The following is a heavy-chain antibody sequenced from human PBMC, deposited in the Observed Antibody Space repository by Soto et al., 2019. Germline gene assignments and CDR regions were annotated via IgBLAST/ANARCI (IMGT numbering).Heavy chain of an antibody. J-gene: IGHJ4*02. CDR1: GFTFSSYS. CDR3: ARDLNKNNDY. CDR2: ISSSSSYI. Sequence: EVQLVESGGGLVKPGGSLRLSCAASGFTFSSYSMNWVHQAPGKGLEWVSSISSSSSYIYYADSVKGRFTISRDNAKNSLYLQMNSLRAEDTAVYYCARDLNKNNDYWGQGTLVTVSS. V-gene: IGHV3-21*01.